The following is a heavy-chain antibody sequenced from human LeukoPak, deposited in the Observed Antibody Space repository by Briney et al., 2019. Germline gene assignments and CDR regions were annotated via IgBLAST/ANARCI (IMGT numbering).Heavy chain of an antibody. V-gene: IGHV4-61*02. Sequence: NPSETLSLTCTVSGGSISSGSYYWSWIRQPAGKGVEWIGRIYTSGSTNYNPSLKSRVTISVDTSKNQFSLKLSSVTAADTAVYYCARENYDILTGYYRGHGYWGQGTLVTVSS. CDR1: GGSISSGSYY. D-gene: IGHD3-9*01. J-gene: IGHJ4*02. CDR2: IYTSGST. CDR3: ARENYDILTGYYRGHGY.